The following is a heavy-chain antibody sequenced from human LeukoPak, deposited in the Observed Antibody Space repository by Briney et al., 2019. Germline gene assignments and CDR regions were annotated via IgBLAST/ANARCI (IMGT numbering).Heavy chain of an antibody. CDR2: MNPNSGNT. CDR1: GYTFTSYD. J-gene: IGHJ4*02. Sequence: ASVKVSCKASGYTFTSYDINWVRQATGQGLEWMGWMNPNSGNTGYAQKFQGRVTITRNTSISTAYMELSSLTSEDTAVYYCARGTPGRYCSGGSCPFFDYWGQGTLVTVSS. D-gene: IGHD2-15*01. CDR3: ARGTPGRYCSGGSCPFFDY. V-gene: IGHV1-8*03.